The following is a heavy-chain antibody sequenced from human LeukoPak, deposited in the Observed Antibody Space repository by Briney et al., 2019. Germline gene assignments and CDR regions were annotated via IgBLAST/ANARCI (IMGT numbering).Heavy chain of an antibody. J-gene: IGHJ4*02. CDR1: GGTFSRYA. Sequence: GASVKVSCEASGGTFSRYAIRCVPEALGRGLVWMGGIIPIFGTTNYAQKFQGRVTITADKSTSTAYMELSSLRSEDTAVYYCARETEGYYSSTSCPLKYWGQGTLVTVSS. CDR2: IIPIFGTT. CDR3: ARETEGYYSSTSCPLKY. V-gene: IGHV1-69*06. D-gene: IGHD2-2*01.